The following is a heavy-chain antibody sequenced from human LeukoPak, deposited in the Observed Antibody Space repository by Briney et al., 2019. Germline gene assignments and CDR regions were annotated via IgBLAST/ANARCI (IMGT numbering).Heavy chain of an antibody. CDR1: GGSISSYY. J-gene: IGHJ3*02. CDR2: IYYSGST. Sequence: SETLSLTCPVSGGSISSYYWSWIRQPPGKGLEWIGYIYYSGSTNYNPSLKSRVTISVDTSKNQFSLKLSSVTAADTAVYYCARHEGRYSSSWYAFDIWGQGTMVTVSS. CDR3: ARHEGRYSSSWYAFDI. D-gene: IGHD6-13*01. V-gene: IGHV4-59*08.